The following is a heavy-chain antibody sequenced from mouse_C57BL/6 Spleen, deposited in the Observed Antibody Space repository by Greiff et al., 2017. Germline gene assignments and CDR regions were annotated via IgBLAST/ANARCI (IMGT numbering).Heavy chain of an antibody. CDR2: ISDGGSYT. Sequence: EVKLVESGGGLVKPGGSLKLSCAASGFTFSSYAMSWVRQTPEKRLGWVATISDGGSYTYYPDNVKGRFTIARDNAKNNLYLQMSQLKSEDTAMYYCAREGNYGGAMDDWGQGTSVTVSS. V-gene: IGHV5-4*01. J-gene: IGHJ4*01. CDR1: GFTFSSYA. D-gene: IGHD2-1*01. CDR3: AREGNYGGAMDD.